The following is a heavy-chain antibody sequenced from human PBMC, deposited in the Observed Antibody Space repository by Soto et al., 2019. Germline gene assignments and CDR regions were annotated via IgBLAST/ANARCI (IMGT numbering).Heavy chain of an antibody. Sequence: DVQLLDSGGDLVQPGGSLRLSCAASGFIFSNYAMSWVRQAPGKGLEWVSSITSSGSCTNYADSVKGRFTISRDNSMRALFLQRRSRRAEERAIYYCVESPASIKSFDYWGQGTLVTVSS. J-gene: IGHJ4*02. CDR2: ITSSGSCT. V-gene: IGHV3-23*01. CDR3: VESPASIKSFDY. CDR1: GFIFSNYA. D-gene: IGHD2-2*01.